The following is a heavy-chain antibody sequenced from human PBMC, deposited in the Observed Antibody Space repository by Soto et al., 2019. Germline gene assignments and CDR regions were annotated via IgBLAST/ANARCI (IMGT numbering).Heavy chain of an antibody. D-gene: IGHD3-10*01. J-gene: IGHJ6*02. CDR3: VSHHMVRAVYYYGMDV. V-gene: IGHV3-21*01. CDR1: GFTFSSYS. Sequence: EVQLVESGGGLVKPGGSLRLSCAASGFTFSSYSMNWVRQAPGKGLEWVSSISSSSSYIYYADSVKGRFTISRDNAKNSLYLQMNSLRAEDTAVYYCVSHHMVRAVYYYGMDVWGQGTTVTVSS. CDR2: ISSSSSYI.